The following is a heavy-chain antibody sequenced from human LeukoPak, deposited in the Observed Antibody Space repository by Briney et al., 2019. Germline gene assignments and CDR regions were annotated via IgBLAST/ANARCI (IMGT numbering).Heavy chain of an antibody. CDR1: GYTFTSYY. D-gene: IGHD6-13*01. V-gene: IGHV1-18*04. CDR3: ARGEIAAAGPYAHYYFDY. CDR2: ISAYNGNT. Sequence: ASVKVSCKASGYTFTSYYMHWVRQAPGQGLEWMGWISAYNGNTNYAQKLQGRVTMTTDTSTSTAYMELRSLRSDDTAVYYCARGEIAAAGPYAHYYFDYWGQGTLVTVSS. J-gene: IGHJ4*02.